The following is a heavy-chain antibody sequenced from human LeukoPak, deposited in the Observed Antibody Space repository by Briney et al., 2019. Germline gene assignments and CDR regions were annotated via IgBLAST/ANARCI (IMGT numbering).Heavy chain of an antibody. CDR1: GYTFTSYY. CDR2: INPSGGSI. Sequence: ASVKVSCKASGYTFTSYYIHWVRQAPGQGLEWMGIINPSGGSISYAQKFQGRVTMTRDTSTSTVYMELSSLRSEDTAVYYCARGSDSSGYYHLNWFDPWGQGTLVTVSS. D-gene: IGHD3-22*01. V-gene: IGHV1-46*01. CDR3: ARGSDSSGYYHLNWFDP. J-gene: IGHJ5*02.